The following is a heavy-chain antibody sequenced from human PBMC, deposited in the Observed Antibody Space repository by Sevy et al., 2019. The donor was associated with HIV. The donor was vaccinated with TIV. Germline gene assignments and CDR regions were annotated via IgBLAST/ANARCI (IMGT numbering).Heavy chain of an antibody. J-gene: IGHJ6*02. Sequence: GGSLRLSCAASGFTFSTYAMTWVRQAPGKGLQWVSVIGGSGGSTYYADSVKGRLTITRDNSKNTMYMQMNSLRAEDRAVYYCARRPDFGVVIPTGVMDVWGQGTTVTVSS. V-gene: IGHV3-23*01. D-gene: IGHD3-3*01. CDR1: GFTFSTYA. CDR2: IGGSGGST. CDR3: ARRPDFGVVIPTGVMDV.